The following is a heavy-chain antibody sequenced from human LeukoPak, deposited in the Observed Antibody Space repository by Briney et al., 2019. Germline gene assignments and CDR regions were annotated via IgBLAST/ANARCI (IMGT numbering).Heavy chain of an antibody. CDR3: ARSYCADECFPYYLEY. J-gene: IGHJ4*02. CDR1: RFTFSSYV. Sequence: GGSLRLSCAASRFTFSSYVMTGVRQAPGKGLEWVSSLSRSSDSTFYAGSVKGRFTVSRDNSKNTLYLQMNSLRVEDTAIYYCARSYCADECFPYYLEYWGQGTLVTVSS. D-gene: IGHD2-21*01. V-gene: IGHV3-23*01. CDR2: LSRSSDST.